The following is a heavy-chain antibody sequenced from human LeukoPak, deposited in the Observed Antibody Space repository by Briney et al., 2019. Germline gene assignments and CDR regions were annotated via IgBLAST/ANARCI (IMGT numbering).Heavy chain of an antibody. J-gene: IGHJ4*02. CDR3: ARGRLIKGVVVPGSHDY. CDR2: ISAYNGNT. Sequence: ASVKVSCKASGYTFTSYGISWVRQAPGQGLEWMGWISAYNGNTNYAQKLQGRVTMTTDTSTSTAYMELRSLRSDDTAVYYCARGRLIKGVVVPGSHDYWGQGTLVTVSS. CDR1: GYTFTSYG. V-gene: IGHV1-18*01. D-gene: IGHD2-2*01.